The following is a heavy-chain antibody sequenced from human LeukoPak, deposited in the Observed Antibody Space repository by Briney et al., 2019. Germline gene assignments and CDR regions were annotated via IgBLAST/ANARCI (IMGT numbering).Heavy chain of an antibody. J-gene: IGHJ6*03. CDR1: GYTFSSYG. CDR3: ARAGGNYYRRGTDYMNV. D-gene: IGHD3-3*01. CDR2: ISANDGDT. Sequence: GASVKVSCKASGYTFSSYGINWVRQAPGQGLEWMGWISANDGDTDYAQSLQGRVTMTTDTSTNTAYMELRSLRSDDTAVYYCARAGGNYYRRGTDYMNVWAKGPRSPSP. V-gene: IGHV1-18*01.